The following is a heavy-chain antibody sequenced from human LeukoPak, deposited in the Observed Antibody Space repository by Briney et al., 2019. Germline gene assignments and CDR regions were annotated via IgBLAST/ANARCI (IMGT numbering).Heavy chain of an antibody. CDR3: ARCGVGGCGYYY. V-gene: IGHV3-23*01. Sequence: GGSLRHSCAASGFTFSSYAMSWVRQAPGKGLEWVSAISGSGGSTYYADSVKGRFTISRDNSKNTLYLQMNSLRAEDTAVYYCARCGVGGCGYYYWGQGTLVTVSS. J-gene: IGHJ4*02. CDR1: GFTFSSYA. CDR2: ISGSGGST. D-gene: IGHD5-12*01.